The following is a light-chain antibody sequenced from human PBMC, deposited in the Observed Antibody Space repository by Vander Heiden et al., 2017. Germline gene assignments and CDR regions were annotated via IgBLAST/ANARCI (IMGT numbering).Light chain of an antibody. CDR3: ASWDESLSGVV. J-gene: IGLJ2*01. CDR1: RSNIATNY. CDR2: MSS. V-gene: IGLV1-47*01. Sequence: QSVLTQPPSASGTPGQRVSISCSGSRSNIATNYVYWYRQLPGTAPKLLIYMSSQRPSGVPDRFSGSKSGTSASLAISGLRSEDEADYYCASWDESLSGVVFGGGTKLTVL.